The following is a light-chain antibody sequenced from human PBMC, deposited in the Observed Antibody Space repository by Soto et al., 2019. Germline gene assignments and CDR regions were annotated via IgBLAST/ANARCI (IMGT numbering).Light chain of an antibody. CDR3: HQYNRWPPLT. CDR2: GAS. J-gene: IGKJ4*01. V-gene: IGKV3-15*01. Sequence: EIVMTQSPASLSVSPGERVTLSCRASQSISTELAWYQQKPGQPPRLLIYGASTRATGIPARFSGSGSGTEFTLTISYLQSEDFAVYYWHQYNRWPPLTFGGGTKVEIK. CDR1: QSISTE.